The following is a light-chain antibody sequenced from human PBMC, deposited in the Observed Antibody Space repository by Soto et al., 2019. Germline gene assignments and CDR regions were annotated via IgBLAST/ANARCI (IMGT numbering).Light chain of an antibody. Sequence: QPVLTQSSSASASLGSSVKLTCTLSSWHSSYIIAWHQQQSGKAPRYLMKLEGSGSYNKGSGVPDRFSGSSSGAARYLTGSNLQFEDESYCHCETCDSNSQVFGGGTKLTVL. CDR1: SWHSSYI. J-gene: IGLJ2*01. V-gene: IGLV4-60*02. CDR2: LEGSGSY. CDR3: ETCDSNSQV.